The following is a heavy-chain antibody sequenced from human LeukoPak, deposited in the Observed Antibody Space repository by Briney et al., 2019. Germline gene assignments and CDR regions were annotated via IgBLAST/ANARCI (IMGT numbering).Heavy chain of an antibody. Sequence: PSETLSLTCTVSGGSISSSSFYWGWIRQPPGKGLEWVGSVYYGGSTYYNPSLESRITISVDTSKNQFSLRLSSVTAADTAVYYCAITIIRGIIFDYWGQGTLVTVSS. CDR2: VYYGGST. CDR1: GGSISSSSFY. D-gene: IGHD3-10*01. CDR3: AITIIRGIIFDY. J-gene: IGHJ4*02. V-gene: IGHV4-39*01.